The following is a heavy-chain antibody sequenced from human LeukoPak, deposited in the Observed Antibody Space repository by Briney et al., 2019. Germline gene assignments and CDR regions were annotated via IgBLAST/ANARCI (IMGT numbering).Heavy chain of an antibody. Sequence: HSETLSLTCAVSGYSISSGYYWGWIRQPPGKGLEWIGSIYHSGSTYYNPSLKSRVTISVDTSKNQFSLKLSSVTAADTAVYYCAREGYYGSGTIPLDYWGQGTLVTVPS. V-gene: IGHV4-38-2*02. J-gene: IGHJ4*02. CDR3: AREGYYGSGTIPLDY. CDR2: IYHSGST. CDR1: GYSISSGYY. D-gene: IGHD3-10*01.